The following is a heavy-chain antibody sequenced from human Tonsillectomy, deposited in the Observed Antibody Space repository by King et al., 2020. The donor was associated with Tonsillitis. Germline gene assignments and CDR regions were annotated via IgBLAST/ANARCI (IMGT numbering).Heavy chain of an antibody. CDR2: IYYSGST. Sequence: VQLQESGPGLVKPSETLSLTCTVSGGSISSYYWSWIRQPPGKGLEWIGYIYYSGSTKYNPSLKSRVTISVDRSKNQFSLKVSSGTAADTAVYYCARAGTTGPSYYYYMDVWGKGTTVTVPS. J-gene: IGHJ6*03. V-gene: IGHV4-59*08. D-gene: IGHD1-1*01. CDR3: ARAGTTGPSYYYYMDV. CDR1: GGSISSYY.